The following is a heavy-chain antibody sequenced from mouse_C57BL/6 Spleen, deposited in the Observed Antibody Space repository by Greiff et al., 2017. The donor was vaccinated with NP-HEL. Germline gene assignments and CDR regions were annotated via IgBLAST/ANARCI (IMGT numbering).Heavy chain of an antibody. CDR3: ARTYDGV. CDR2: ISSGSSTI. V-gene: IGHV5-17*01. D-gene: IGHD2-3*01. CDR1: GFTFSDYG. Sequence: EVKVEESGGGLVKPGGSLKLSCAASGFTFSDYGMHWVRQAPEKGLEWVAYISSGSSTIYYADTVKGRFTISRDNAKNTLFLQMTSLRSEDTAMYYCARTYDGVWGTGTTVTVSS. J-gene: IGHJ1*03.